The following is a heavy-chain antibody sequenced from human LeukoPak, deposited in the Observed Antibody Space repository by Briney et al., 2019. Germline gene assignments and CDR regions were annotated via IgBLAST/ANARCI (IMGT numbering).Heavy chain of an antibody. CDR1: GGSFSGYY. CDR3: ASCSTSPRDGFWFDP. J-gene: IGHJ5*02. CDR2: INHSGST. D-gene: IGHD2-2*01. V-gene: IGHV4-34*01. Sequence: SETLSLTCAVYGGSFSGYYWSWIRQPPGKGLGWIGEINHSGSTNYNPSLKSRVTISVDTSKNQFSLKLSSVTAADTAVYYCASCSTSPRDGFWFDPWGQGTLVTVSS.